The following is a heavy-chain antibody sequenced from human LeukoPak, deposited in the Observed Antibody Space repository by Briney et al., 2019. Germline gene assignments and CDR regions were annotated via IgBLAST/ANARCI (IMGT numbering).Heavy chain of an antibody. CDR3: AREGIAAAGRTGILDY. CDR2: INHSGST. CDR1: GGSFSGYY. D-gene: IGHD6-13*01. V-gene: IGHV4-34*01. J-gene: IGHJ4*02. Sequence: SETLYLTCAVYGGSFSGYYWSWIRQPPGKGLEWIGEINHSGSTNYNPSLKSRVTISVDTSKNQFSLKLSSVTAADTAVYYCAREGIAAAGRTGILDYWGQGTLVTVSS.